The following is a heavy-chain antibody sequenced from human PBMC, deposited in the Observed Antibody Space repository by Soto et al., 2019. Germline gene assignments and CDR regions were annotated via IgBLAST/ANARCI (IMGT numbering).Heavy chain of an antibody. V-gene: IGHV2-5*02. CDR2: IYWDDDK. Sequence: QITLKESGPPLVKPTQTLTLTCTFSGFSLSTTGVGVGWIRQPPGKALEWLALIYWDDDKRYSPSLKSRLTITKDTSKNQVVLTMTNMDPVDAATYYCAHMDSTSAAFDIWGQGTMVTVSS. D-gene: IGHD6-6*01. J-gene: IGHJ3*02. CDR1: GFSLSTTGVG. CDR3: AHMDSTSAAFDI.